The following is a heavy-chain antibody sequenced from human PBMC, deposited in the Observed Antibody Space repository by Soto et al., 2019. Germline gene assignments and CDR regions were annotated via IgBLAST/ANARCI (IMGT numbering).Heavy chain of an antibody. J-gene: IGHJ3*02. D-gene: IGHD3-22*01. V-gene: IGHV3-23*01. CDR2: ISGSGGST. Sequence: EVQLLESGGGLVQPGGSLRLSCAASGFTFSSYAMSWVRQAPGKGLEWVSAISGSGGSTYYADSVKGRFTISRDNSKNTLYLQMNSLRAEDTAVYYCAKPIQGTYYYDSSGYYHTYLDAFDIWGQGTMVTVSS. CDR3: AKPIQGTYYYDSSGYYHTYLDAFDI. CDR1: GFTFSSYA.